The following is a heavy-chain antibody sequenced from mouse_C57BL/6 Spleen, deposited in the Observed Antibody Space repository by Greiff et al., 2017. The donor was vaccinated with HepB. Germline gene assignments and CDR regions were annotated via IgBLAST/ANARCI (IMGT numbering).Heavy chain of an antibody. V-gene: IGHV3-6*01. J-gene: IGHJ2*01. CDR1: GYSITSGYY. CDR3: ARDGVYDYDEYFDY. CDR2: ISYDGSN. D-gene: IGHD2-4*01. Sequence: ESGPGLVKPSQSLSLTCSVTGYSITSGYYWTWIRQFPGNKLEWMGSISYDGSNNYNPSLKNRISITRDTSKNQFFLKLNSVTTEDTATYYCARDGVYDYDEYFDYWGQGTTLTVSS.